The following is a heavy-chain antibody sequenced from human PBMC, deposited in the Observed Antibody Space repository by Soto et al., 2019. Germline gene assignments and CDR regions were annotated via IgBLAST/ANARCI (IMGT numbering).Heavy chain of an antibody. CDR2: VYVDDSDT. D-gene: IGHD3-10*01. J-gene: IGHJ4*02. V-gene: IGHV5-51*01. CDR3: ARVRILSGLFRSFDD. Sequence: RGESLKISCADSGYGFTSYWSAWVLQMPGKGLEWIGIVYVDDSDTKYSPSFEGQFTISADKSLNRSYLQWTSLRASDTAMYYCARVRILSGLFRSFDDWGQGTQVTVSS. CDR1: GYGFTSYW.